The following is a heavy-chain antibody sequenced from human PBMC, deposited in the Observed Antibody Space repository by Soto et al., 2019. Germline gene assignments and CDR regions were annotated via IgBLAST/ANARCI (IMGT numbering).Heavy chain of an antibody. D-gene: IGHD3-16*01. CDR1: GYTFTSYL. CDR2: INPSGGSA. J-gene: IGHJ4*02. Sequence: ASVKVSCKASGYTFTSYLLHWVRQAPGQGLEWMGIINPSGGSANYAQKFQGRVTMTRDTSTSTVYMELSSLRSEDTAVYYCARVLGGAPPFFVYWGQGTLVTVST. CDR3: ARVLGGAPPFFVY. V-gene: IGHV1-46*01.